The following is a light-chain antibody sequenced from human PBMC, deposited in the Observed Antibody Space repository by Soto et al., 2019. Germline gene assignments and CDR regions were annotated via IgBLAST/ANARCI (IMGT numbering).Light chain of an antibody. V-gene: IGKV1-5*01. CDR3: LQHNSYSWS. CDR1: QSISSW. CDR2: DAS. J-gene: IGKJ1*01. Sequence: DIQMTQSPSTLSASVGDRVTITCRASQSISSWLAWYQQKPGKAPKLLIYDASSLESGVPSRFSGSGSGTEFTLTISSLQPADFATYYCLQHNSYSWSFGQGTKVDIK.